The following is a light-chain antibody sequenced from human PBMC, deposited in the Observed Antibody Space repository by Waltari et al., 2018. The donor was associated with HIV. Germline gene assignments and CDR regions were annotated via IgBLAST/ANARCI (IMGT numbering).Light chain of an antibody. V-gene: IGKV1-9*01. CDR1: QGISRY. J-gene: IGKJ4*01. CDR3: QQLKSYPLN. CDR2: AAS. Sequence: DIQLTQSPSFLSASVGDRVTITCRASQGISRYLAWYQQKPGKAPKLLIDAASTLQSGVPSSFIGSGAGTEFTGTSSSLQPEDFAAYYGQQLKSYPLNLGGGTKVDIK.